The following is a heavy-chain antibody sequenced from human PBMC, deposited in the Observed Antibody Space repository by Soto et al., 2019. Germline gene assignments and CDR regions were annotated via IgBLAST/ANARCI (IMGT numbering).Heavy chain of an antibody. J-gene: IGHJ3*02. CDR1: GFTFSSYG. Sequence: QVQLVESGGGVVQPGRSLRLSCAASGFTFSSYGMHWVRQAPGKGLEWVAVISYDGSNKYYADSVKGRFTISRDNSKNTLYLQMNSLRAEDTAVYYSAKDLGVATNWYAFDIWGQGTMVTVSS. CDR3: AKDLGVATNWYAFDI. CDR2: ISYDGSNK. V-gene: IGHV3-30*18. D-gene: IGHD5-12*01.